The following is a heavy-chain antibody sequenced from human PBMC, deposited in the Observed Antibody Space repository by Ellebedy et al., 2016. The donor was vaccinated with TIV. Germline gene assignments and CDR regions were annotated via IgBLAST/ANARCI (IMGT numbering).Heavy chain of an antibody. CDR1: GFSFSTYW. CDR3: ARAIYGASYL. D-gene: IGHD4-17*01. CDR2: INEDGTKK. Sequence: GGSLRLSCAASGFSFSTYWMSWVRQAPGKGLEWVANINEDGTKKHYVDSVRGRFTISRDYAGNSLFLQMNSLGAEDTAVYYCARAIYGASYLWGRGTLVTVS. J-gene: IGHJ2*01. V-gene: IGHV3-7*01.